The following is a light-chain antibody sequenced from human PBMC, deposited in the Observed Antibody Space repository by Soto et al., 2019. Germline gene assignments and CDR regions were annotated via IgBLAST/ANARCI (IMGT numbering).Light chain of an antibody. CDR1: QSVSSNY. CDR2: GAF. J-gene: IGKJ1*01. V-gene: IGKV3D-20*02. Sequence: EIGLTQSPTTLSLSPGERATFSCMASQSVSSNYLAWYQQKPGQAPRLLIYGAFKRATGIPDRFSGSGAGTDFTLTITSLQSEDFGVYFCQQYKDWPTTFGQGTKVDIK. CDR3: QQYKDWPTT.